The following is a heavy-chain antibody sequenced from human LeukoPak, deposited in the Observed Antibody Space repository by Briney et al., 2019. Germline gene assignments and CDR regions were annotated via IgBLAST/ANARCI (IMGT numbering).Heavy chain of an antibody. Sequence: GGSLRLSCAASGFTFSNYWMSWVRQAPGKGLEWVANIKQDGSEKYYVDSVKGRFTISRDNAKNSLYPQMNSLRAEDTAVYYCARVGWDLRFDAFDILGEGTMVIVSS. CDR2: IKQDGSEK. CDR1: GFTFSNYW. CDR3: ARVGWDLRFDAFDI. D-gene: IGHD1-26*01. V-gene: IGHV3-7*05. J-gene: IGHJ3*02.